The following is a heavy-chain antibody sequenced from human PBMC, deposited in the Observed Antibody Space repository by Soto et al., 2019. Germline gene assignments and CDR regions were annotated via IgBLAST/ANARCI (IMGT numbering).Heavy chain of an antibody. CDR1: AVTFTGYG. CDR3: ARDGVGSTAYFGYFDY. Sequence: GGSLRLSCAASAVTFTGYGMHWVRQAPGKGMEWVAVIRFDGSNIYYADSVKGRFTISRDNARNMLYLQMNSLRAEDTAVYYCARDGVGSTAYFGYFDYWGLGTLVTVSS. J-gene: IGHJ4*02. CDR2: IRFDGSNI. D-gene: IGHD1-26*01. V-gene: IGHV3-33*01.